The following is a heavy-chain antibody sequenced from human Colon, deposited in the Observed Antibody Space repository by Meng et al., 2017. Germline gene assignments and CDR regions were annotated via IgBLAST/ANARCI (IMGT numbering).Heavy chain of an antibody. Sequence: QVQLQQWGEGLLKPSEPLSLTCAVYGGSFSGYYWSWIRQPPGKGLEWIGEINHSGSTNYNPSLKSRVTISVDTSKNQFSLKLSSVTAADTAVYYCARGRYSGYLPWGQGTLVTVSS. CDR3: ARGRYSGYLP. CDR1: GGSFSGYY. D-gene: IGHD5-12*01. CDR2: INHSGST. J-gene: IGHJ5*02. V-gene: IGHV4-34*01.